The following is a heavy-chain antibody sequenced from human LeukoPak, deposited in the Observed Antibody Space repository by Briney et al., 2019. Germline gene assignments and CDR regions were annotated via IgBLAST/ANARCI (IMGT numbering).Heavy chain of an antibody. D-gene: IGHD3-10*01. CDR3: ARVSMVRGVIKYFDY. CDR2: IYYSGST. CDR1: GGSISSYY. J-gene: IGHJ4*02. V-gene: IGHV4-59*01. Sequence: SKTLSLTCTASGGSISSYYWSWIRQPPGKGLEWIGYIYYSGSTNYNPSLKSRVTISVDTPKKQFSLKLSSVTAADTAVYYCARVSMVRGVIKYFDYWGQGTLVTVSS.